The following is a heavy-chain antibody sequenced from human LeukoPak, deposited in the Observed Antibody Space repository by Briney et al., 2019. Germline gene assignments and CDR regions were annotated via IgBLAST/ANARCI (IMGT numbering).Heavy chain of an antibody. V-gene: IGHV3-23*01. J-gene: IGHJ3*02. CDR1: GFNFNNYH. Sequence: GGSLRLSCTASGFNFNNYHMTWVRQAPGEGLEWVSIITFSGHTAYYADSVKGRFTISRDNSKNTLYLQMNSLRAEDTAVYYCAKKSQSRGRGAFDIWGQGTMVSVPS. D-gene: IGHD3-10*01. CDR3: AKKSQSRGRGAFDI. CDR2: ITFSGHTA.